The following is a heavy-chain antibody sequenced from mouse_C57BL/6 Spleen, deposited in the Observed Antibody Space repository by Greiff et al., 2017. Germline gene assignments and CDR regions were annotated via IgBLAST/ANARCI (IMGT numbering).Heavy chain of an antibody. J-gene: IGHJ1*03. CDR1: GFTFSDYG. CDR2: ISSGSSTI. CDR3: ARDGSSPWYFDV. D-gene: IGHD1-1*01. V-gene: IGHV5-17*01. Sequence: DVKLVESGGGLVKPGGSLKLSCAASGFTFSDYGMHWVRQAPEKGLEWVAYISSGSSTIYYADTVKGRFTISRDNAKNTLFLQMTSLRSEDTAMYYCARDGSSPWYFDVWGTGTTVTVSS.